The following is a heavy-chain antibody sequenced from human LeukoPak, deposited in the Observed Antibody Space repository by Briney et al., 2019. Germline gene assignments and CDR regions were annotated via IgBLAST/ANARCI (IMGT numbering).Heavy chain of an antibody. Sequence: PSETLSLTCTVSGDSISSYYWNWIRQPPGKGLEWIGDIFSSGSTYYNPSVKSRVTISVDTSKNQFSLKLSSVTAADTAVYYCARLHSSSWYGGYFDYWGQGALVTVSS. CDR2: IFSSGST. CDR3: ARLHSSSWYGGYFDY. J-gene: IGHJ4*02. CDR1: GDSISSYY. D-gene: IGHD6-13*01. V-gene: IGHV4-4*09.